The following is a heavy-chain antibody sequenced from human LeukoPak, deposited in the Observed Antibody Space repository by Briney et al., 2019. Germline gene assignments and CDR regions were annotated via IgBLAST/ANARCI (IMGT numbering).Heavy chain of an antibody. J-gene: IGHJ6*02. Sequence: SETLSLTCTVSGGSISSYYWSWIRQPPGKGLERIGYIYYSGSTNYNPSLKSRVTISVDTSKNQFSLKLSSVTAADTAVYYCAGEVGATLYYYGMDVWGQGTTVTVSS. CDR1: GGSISSYY. CDR3: AGEVGATLYYYGMDV. V-gene: IGHV4-59*01. D-gene: IGHD1-26*01. CDR2: IYYSGST.